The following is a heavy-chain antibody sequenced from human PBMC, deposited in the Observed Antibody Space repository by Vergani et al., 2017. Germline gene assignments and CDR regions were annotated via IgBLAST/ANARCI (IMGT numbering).Heavy chain of an antibody. D-gene: IGHD3/OR15-3a*01. V-gene: IGHV4-39*01. CDR3: ARGETRTDWFDP. CDR2: VIYSGTT. CDR1: GDSISSRNCY. Sequence: QVQLQESGPGLVKPSETLSLTCTVSGDSISSRNCYWGWIRQPPGKGLEWIGSVIYSGTTNYNPSLNGRVTIFVDKSKNLLSLRLNSVTAADTAVYYCARGETRTDWFDPWGQGTLVTVSS. J-gene: IGHJ5*02.